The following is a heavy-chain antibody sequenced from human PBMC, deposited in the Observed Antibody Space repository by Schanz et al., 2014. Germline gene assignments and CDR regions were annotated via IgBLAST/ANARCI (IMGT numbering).Heavy chain of an antibody. J-gene: IGHJ4*02. Sequence: EVQLVEAGGGLVQPGESLRLSCAVSGFSFSSYSMSWVRQAPGKGLEWIAYISSGGTTIYYADSVKGRFTISRDNAKSSLYLQMNSLRDEDTAVYYCAATTILEDWGQGTLVAVSS. CDR2: ISSGGTTI. V-gene: IGHV3-48*02. CDR3: AATTILED. CDR1: GFSFSSYS. D-gene: IGHD3-3*01.